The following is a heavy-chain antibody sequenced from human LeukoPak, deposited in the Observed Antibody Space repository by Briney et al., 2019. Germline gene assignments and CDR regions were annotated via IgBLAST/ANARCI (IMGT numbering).Heavy chain of an antibody. Sequence: GGSLRLSCAASGFTFSSYSMNWVRQAPGEGLEWVSYISIVSNTIYYADSVKGRFTISRDGAKNSLYLQMNSLRAEDTAVYYCATSRFYLESWGQGTLVTVSS. CDR1: GFTFSSYS. V-gene: IGHV3-48*04. J-gene: IGHJ4*02. CDR3: ATSRFYLES. CDR2: ISIVSNTI.